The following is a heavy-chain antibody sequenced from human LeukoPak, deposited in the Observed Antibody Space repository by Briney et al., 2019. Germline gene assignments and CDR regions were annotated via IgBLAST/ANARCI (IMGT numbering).Heavy chain of an antibody. CDR1: GFTFSSYA. J-gene: IGHJ5*02. V-gene: IGHV3-23*01. Sequence: GGSLRLSCAASGFTFSSYAMSWVRQAPGKGLEWVSAISGSGGSTYYADSVKGRFTISRDYSKNTLYLQMNSLRTEETAVYYCAKGPAMVRGTFDPWGEGTLVTVSS. CDR3: AKGPAMVRGTFDP. CDR2: ISGSGGST. D-gene: IGHD3-10*01.